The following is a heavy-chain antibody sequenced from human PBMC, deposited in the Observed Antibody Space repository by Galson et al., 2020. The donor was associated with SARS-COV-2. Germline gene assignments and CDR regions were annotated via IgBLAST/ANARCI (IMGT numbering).Heavy chain of an antibody. Sequence: GESLKISCAASGFTFSSYWMSWVRQAPGKGLEWVANIKQDGSEKYYVDSVKGRFTISRDNAKNSLYLQMTSLRAEDTAVYYCARDGDPYYHYGLDGWGQGTTVTVSS. CDR1: GFTFSSYW. D-gene: IGHD3-3*01. CDR3: ARDGDPYYHYGLDG. V-gene: IGHV3-7*01. CDR2: IKQDGSEK. J-gene: IGHJ6*02.